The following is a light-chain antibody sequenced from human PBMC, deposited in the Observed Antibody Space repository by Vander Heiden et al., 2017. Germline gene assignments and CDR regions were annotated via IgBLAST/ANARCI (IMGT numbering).Light chain of an antibody. CDR1: KLGDKY. J-gene: IGLJ2*01. Sequence: SYELTQPPSVSVSPGQTASITCSGDKLGDKYACWYQQKPGQSPVLVIYQNSNRPSGTPERFSGSNSGNTATLTISGTQAMDEADYYCQAWDSSTVVFGGGTKLTVL. CDR2: QNS. CDR3: QAWDSSTVV. V-gene: IGLV3-1*01.